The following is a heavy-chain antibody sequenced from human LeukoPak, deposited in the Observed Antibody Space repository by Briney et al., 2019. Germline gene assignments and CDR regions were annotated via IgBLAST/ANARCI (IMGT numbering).Heavy chain of an antibody. CDR1: GFTFSSYA. J-gene: IGHJ6*03. V-gene: IGHV3-23*01. CDR3: AKEGSPGFGDLYFYYMDV. CDR2: ISSSGRNT. Sequence: PGGSLRFSCAASGFTFSSYAMNWVRQAPGKGLEWVSGISSSGRNTYYADSVKGRFTISRDNSKNTLFLQMNSLRVEDTAIYYCAKEGSPGFGDLYFYYMDVWGKGTTVTVSS. D-gene: IGHD3-10*01.